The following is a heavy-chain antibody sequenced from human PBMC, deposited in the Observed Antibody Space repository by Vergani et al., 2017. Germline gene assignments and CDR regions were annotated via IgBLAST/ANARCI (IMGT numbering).Heavy chain of an antibody. V-gene: IGHV4-34*01. CDR3: ARCGSRYSGYEYRRVDY. CDR1: GGSFSGYY. D-gene: IGHD5-12*01. Sequence: QVQLQQWGAGLLKPSETLSLTCAVYGGSFSGYYWSWIRQPPGKGLEWIGEINDSGSTNYNPSLKSRVTISVDTSKNQFSLKLNSMTAADTAVYYCARCGSRYSGYEYRRVDYWGLGTLVTVSS. CDR2: INDSGST. J-gene: IGHJ4*02.